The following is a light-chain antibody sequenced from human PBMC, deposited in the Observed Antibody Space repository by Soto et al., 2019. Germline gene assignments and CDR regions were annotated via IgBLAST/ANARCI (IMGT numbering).Light chain of an antibody. J-gene: IGKJ2*01. CDR2: AAS. CDR1: QSVSSTY. V-gene: IGKV3-20*01. CDR3: QQFGSSRYT. Sequence: ETVLTQSPGTLSLSPGERATLSCRASQSVSSTYLVWYQQKPGQSPRLLIYAASSRATGIPDRFSGSGSGTDLTLTISRLEPEDFALYYCQQFGSSRYTFGQGTKLEIK.